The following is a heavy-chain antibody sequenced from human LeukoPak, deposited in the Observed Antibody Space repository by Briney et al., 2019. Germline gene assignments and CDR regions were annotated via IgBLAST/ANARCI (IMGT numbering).Heavy chain of an antibody. D-gene: IGHD3-16*02. Sequence: GGSLRLSCEASGFAFSFFAMSWLRQAPGRGLEWVANIKQDGSEKYYMDSVNGRFTISRDNAKNSLYLQMNSLRAEDTAVYYCARDYRGWFDPWGQGTLVTVSS. CDR2: IKQDGSEK. CDR3: ARDYRGWFDP. J-gene: IGHJ5*02. V-gene: IGHV3-7*04. CDR1: GFAFSFFA.